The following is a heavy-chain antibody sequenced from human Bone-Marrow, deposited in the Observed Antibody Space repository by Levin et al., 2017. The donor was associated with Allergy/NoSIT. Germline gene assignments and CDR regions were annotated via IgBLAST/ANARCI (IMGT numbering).Heavy chain of an antibody. CDR2: MSHDGSTK. Sequence: GESLKISCAASGFSFSSHGMHWVRQAPGKGLEWVAVMSHDGSTKYYADSVKGRFTISRDDSKNTLYLQMNSLRPEDTAVYYCAKSIAAAGYYFDYLGQEPRVTVSS. CDR1: GFSFSSHG. V-gene: IGHV3-30*18. J-gene: IGHJ4*02. CDR3: AKSIAAAGYYFDY. D-gene: IGHD6-13*01.